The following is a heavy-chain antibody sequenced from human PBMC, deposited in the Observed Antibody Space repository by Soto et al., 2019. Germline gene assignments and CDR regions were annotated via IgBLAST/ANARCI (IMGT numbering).Heavy chain of an antibody. CDR2: TYYRSKWYN. Sequence: PSQTLSLTCAISGDSVSSNSAAWNWIRQSPSRGLEWLGRTYYRSKWYNDYAVSVKSRITINPDTSKNQFSLQLNSVTPEDAAVYYCARDYYDSSGYLNWFDLWGQGTLVTVSS. CDR1: GDSVSSNSAA. J-gene: IGHJ5*02. V-gene: IGHV6-1*01. D-gene: IGHD3-22*01. CDR3: ARDYYDSSGYLNWFDL.